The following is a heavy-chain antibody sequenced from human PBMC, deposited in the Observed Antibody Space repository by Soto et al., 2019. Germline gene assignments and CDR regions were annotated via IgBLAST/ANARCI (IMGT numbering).Heavy chain of an antibody. J-gene: IGHJ4*02. D-gene: IGHD2-15*01. CDR1: GGTFSRYA. CDR3: ARSRYCSGGSCYSRTSYYFDY. Sequence: SVKVSCKASGGTFSRYAISWVRQAPGQGLEWMGGIIPLIGTASNAQKFQGRVTITADESTSTAYMELSSLRSEDTAVYYCARSRYCSGGSCYSRTSYYFDYWGQGTLVTVSS. CDR2: IIPLIGTA. V-gene: IGHV1-69*13.